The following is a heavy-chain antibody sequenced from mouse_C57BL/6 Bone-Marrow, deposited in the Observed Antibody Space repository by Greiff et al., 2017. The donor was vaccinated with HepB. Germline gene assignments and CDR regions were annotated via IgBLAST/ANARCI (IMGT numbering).Heavy chain of an antibody. CDR2: INPSSGYT. J-gene: IGHJ3*01. CDR3: AHRKRAY. V-gene: IGHV1-4*01. Sequence: QVQLQQSGAELARPGASVKMSCKASGYTFTSYTMHWVKQRPGQGLEWIGYINPSSGYTKYNQKFKDKATLTADKSSSTAYMQRSRRTSEDAAVDDGAHRKRAYWGQGTLVTVSA. CDR1: GYTFTSYT. D-gene: IGHD2-14*01.